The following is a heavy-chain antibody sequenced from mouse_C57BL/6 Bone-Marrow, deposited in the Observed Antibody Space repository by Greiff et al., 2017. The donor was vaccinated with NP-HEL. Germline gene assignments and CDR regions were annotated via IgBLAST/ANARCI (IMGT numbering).Heavy chain of an antibody. CDR1: GFTFSSYG. V-gene: IGHV5-6*01. CDR2: ISSGGSYT. Sequence: EVMLVESGGDLVKPGGSLKLSCAASGFTFSSYGMSWVRQTPDKRLEWVATISSGGSYTYYPHSGKGRFTLSIDNAKNTLYLQMSMRQSEYTAMYYCARGTSYDGYYLYYFDYWRQGTTLTVSS. CDR3: ARGTSYDGYYLYYFDY. J-gene: IGHJ2*01. D-gene: IGHD2-3*01.